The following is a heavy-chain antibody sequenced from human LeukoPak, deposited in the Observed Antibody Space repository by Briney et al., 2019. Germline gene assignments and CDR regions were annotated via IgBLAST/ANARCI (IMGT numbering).Heavy chain of an antibody. V-gene: IGHV4-34*01. J-gene: IGHJ4*02. CDR3: ARAQPYTGSYHSFDY. CDR1: GGSFSGYY. D-gene: IGHD1-26*01. CDR2: INHSGST. Sequence: SETLSLTCAVYGGSFSGYYWSWIRQPPGKGLEWIGEINHSGSTNYNPSLKSRVTISVDTSKNQFSLKLSSVTAADTAVYYCARAQPYTGSYHSFDYWGRGTLVTVSS.